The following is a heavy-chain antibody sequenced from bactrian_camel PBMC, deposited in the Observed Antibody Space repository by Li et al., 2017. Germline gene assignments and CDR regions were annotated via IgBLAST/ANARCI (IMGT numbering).Heavy chain of an antibody. V-gene: IGHV3S5*01. CDR1: GFTTSYYY. CDR2: VSEDGSNS. CDR3: LSSLGSDEGY. J-gene: IGHJ4*01. Sequence: QLVESGGDLVQPGGSLRLSCAASGFTTSYYYISWVRQAPGKGLEWVSGVSEDGSNSAYIESVKGRFIISRDNDKNSVYLQLNSLQTEDTAMYYCLSSLGSDEGYWGQGTQVTVS. D-gene: IGHD5*01.